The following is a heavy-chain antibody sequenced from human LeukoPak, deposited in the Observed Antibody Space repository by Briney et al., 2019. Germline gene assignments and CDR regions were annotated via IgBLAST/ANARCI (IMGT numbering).Heavy chain of an antibody. Sequence: SETLSLTCAVYGGSFSGYYWSWIRQPPGKGLEWIGEINHSGSTNYNPSLKSRVTISVDTSKNQFSLKLSSVTAADTAVYYCARGRTVTTRKLDYWGQGTLVTVSS. J-gene: IGHJ4*02. CDR3: ARGRTVTTRKLDY. CDR2: INHSGST. V-gene: IGHV4-34*01. CDR1: GGSFSGYY. D-gene: IGHD4-17*01.